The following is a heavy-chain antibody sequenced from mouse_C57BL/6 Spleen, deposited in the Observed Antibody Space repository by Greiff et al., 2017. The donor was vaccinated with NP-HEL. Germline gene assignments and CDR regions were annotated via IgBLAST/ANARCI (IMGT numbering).Heavy chain of an antibody. CDR2: ISSGSSTI. V-gene: IGHV5-17*01. CDR1: GFTFSDYG. J-gene: IGHJ4*01. CDR3: ARYYGKDYAMDY. D-gene: IGHD2-1*01. Sequence: EVQGVESGGGLVKPGGSLKLSCAASGFTFSDYGMHWVRQAPEKGLEWVAYISSGSSTIYYADTVKGRFPISRDNAKNTLFLQMTSLRSEDTAMYYCARYYGKDYAMDYWGQGTSVTVSS.